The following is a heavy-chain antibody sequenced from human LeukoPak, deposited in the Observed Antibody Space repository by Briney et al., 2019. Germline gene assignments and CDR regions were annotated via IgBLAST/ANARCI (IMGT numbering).Heavy chain of an antibody. V-gene: IGHV3-30*18. D-gene: IGHD6-13*01. CDR1: GFTFSSYG. CDR3: AKGGQQLASGWFDP. Sequence: PGRSLRLSCAASGFTFSSYGMHWVRQAPGKGLEWVAVISYDGSNKYYADSVKGRFTISRDNSRNTLYLQMNSLRAEDTAVYYCAKGGQQLASGWFDPWGQGNPGHRLL. CDR2: ISYDGSNK. J-gene: IGHJ5*02.